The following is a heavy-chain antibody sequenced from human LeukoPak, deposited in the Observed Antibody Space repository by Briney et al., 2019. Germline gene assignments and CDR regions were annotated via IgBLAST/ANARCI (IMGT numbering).Heavy chain of an antibody. D-gene: IGHD3-9*01. Sequence: GGSLRLSCAASGFTFSSYAMSWVRQAPGKGLEWVSAISGSGGSTYYADSVKGRFTISRDNSENTLYLQMNSLKTEDTAVYYCTTEVYDILTGYYFPDYWGQGTLVTVSS. V-gene: IGHV3-23*01. CDR2: ISGSGGST. CDR1: GFTFSSYA. J-gene: IGHJ4*02. CDR3: TTEVYDILTGYYFPDY.